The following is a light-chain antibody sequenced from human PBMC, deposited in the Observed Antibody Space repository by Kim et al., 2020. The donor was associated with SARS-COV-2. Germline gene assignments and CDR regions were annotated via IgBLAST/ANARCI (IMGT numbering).Light chain of an antibody. CDR3: HKYYMNPQS. CDR2: WAS. Sequence: DIVMTQSPDSLAVSLGERAAINCKSSQSILFSSNNKNYLAWYQQKPGQPPKLLIYWASIRESGGPDRFSGSGSGTDFTLTISTLQAEDVAVYFCHKYYMNPQSFGQGPSWRS. J-gene: IGKJ2*03. CDR1: QSILFSSNNKNY. V-gene: IGKV4-1*01.